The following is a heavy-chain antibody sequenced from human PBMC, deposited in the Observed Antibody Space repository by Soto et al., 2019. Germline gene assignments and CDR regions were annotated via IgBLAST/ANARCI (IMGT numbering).Heavy chain of an antibody. CDR2: IYCSGST. V-gene: IGHV4-59*01. CDR1: GGSISSYY. J-gene: IGHJ5*02. CDR3: AREHWGSRFVPNWFDP. D-gene: IGHD6-13*01. Sequence: QVQLQESGPGLVKPSETLSLTCTVSGGSISSYYWSWIRQPPGKGLEWIGYIYCSGSTNYNPSLTSRVTISVDTSKNQFSLKLCSVTAADTAVYYCAREHWGSRFVPNWFDPCGQGTLVTVSS.